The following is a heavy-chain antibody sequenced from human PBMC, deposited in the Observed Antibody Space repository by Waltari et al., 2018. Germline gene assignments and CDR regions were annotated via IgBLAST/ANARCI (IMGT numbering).Heavy chain of an antibody. CDR1: GFTFDDYA. D-gene: IGHD1-1*01. CDR3: AKASRRGVALDDYFDY. CDR2: INWDAVSP. Sequence: EVQLVESGGGVVQPGGSLRLSCAASGFTFDDYAMHWVRHAPGKALEWVCLINWDAVSPFYAASVRGRFTISRDNSKNTLYLQMNSLRPEDTAMYYCAKASRRGVALDDYFDYWGQGTLVTVSS. J-gene: IGHJ4*02. V-gene: IGHV3-43D*04.